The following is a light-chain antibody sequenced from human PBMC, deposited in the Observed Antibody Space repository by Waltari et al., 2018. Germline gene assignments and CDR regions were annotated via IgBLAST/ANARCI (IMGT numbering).Light chain of an antibody. V-gene: IGLV2-14*01. CDR1: RSDVGGYNY. CDR2: DVT. J-gene: IGLJ2*01. Sequence: QSALTQPASVSGSLGSSITISCIGTRSDVGGYNYVSWYQQYPGKAPKLMIYDVTNRPSVLSNRFSGSKSGNTASLTISGLQAQDEAIYYCNSYTGGNTQIFGGGTKLTVL. CDR3: NSYTGGNTQI.